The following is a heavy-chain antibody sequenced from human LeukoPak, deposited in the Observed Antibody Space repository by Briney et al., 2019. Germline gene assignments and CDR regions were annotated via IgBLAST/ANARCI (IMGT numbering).Heavy chain of an antibody. CDR1: GGSISTSNYY. V-gene: IGHV4-39*07. J-gene: IGHJ4*02. Sequence: SETLSLTCTVSGGSISTSNYYWGWIRQPPGKGLEWIGNIFYSGSTYYSPSLKSRVTISLDTSRNQFSLKLSSVTAADTAVYYCARTTSRWLRLRGGRSYFDYWGQGTLVTVSS. CDR2: IFYSGST. D-gene: IGHD5-12*01. CDR3: ARTTSRWLRLRGGRSYFDY.